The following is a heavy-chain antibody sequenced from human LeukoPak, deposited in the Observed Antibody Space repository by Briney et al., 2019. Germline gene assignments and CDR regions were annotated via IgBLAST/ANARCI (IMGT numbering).Heavy chain of an antibody. D-gene: IGHD6-13*01. CDR1: GGSFSGYY. CDR2: INHSGST. CDR3: ARTQQLVLYYYYYYYMDV. J-gene: IGHJ6*03. Sequence: SETLSLTCAVYGGSFSGYYLSWIRQPPGKGLEWIGEINHSGSTNYNPSLKSRVTISVDTSKNQFSLKLSSVTAADTAVYYCARTQQLVLYYYYYYYMDVWGKETTVTVSS. V-gene: IGHV4-34*01.